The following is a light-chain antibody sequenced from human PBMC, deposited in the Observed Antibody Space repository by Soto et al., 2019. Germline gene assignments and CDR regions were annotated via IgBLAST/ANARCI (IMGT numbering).Light chain of an antibody. V-gene: IGKV3-15*01. CDR2: GAS. J-gene: IGKJ2*01. Sequence: EIVLTQSPATLSVSPGERATLSCRASESVRTSLAWYQQKPGRSPSLLMYGASNRATGIPARFSGSGSGTEFTLTISSLQSEDFAIYYCQQYHNYNTFGQGTKLEIK. CDR3: QQYHNYNT. CDR1: ESVRTS.